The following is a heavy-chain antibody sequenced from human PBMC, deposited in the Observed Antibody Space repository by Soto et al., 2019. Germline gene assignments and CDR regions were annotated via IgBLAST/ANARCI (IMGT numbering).Heavy chain of an antibody. Sequence: SETLSLTCAVYGGSFSGYYWSWIRQPPGKGLEWIGEINHSGSTNYNPSLKSRVTISVDTSKNQFSLKLSSVTAADTAVYYCARGLTYHDILTGSPYDYWGQGTLVTVSS. D-gene: IGHD3-9*01. CDR2: INHSGST. CDR3: ARGLTYHDILTGSPYDY. V-gene: IGHV4-34*01. CDR1: GGSFSGYY. J-gene: IGHJ4*02.